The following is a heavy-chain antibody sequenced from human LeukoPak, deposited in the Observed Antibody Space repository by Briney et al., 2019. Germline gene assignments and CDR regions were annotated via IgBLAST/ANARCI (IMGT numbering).Heavy chain of an antibody. CDR1: GGSISSYY. V-gene: IGHV4-59*01. CDR3: AKTPSDYSGSGSYYNVLGI. J-gene: IGHJ3*02. D-gene: IGHD3-10*01. CDR2: IYYSGST. Sequence: SETLSLTCTVSGGSISSYYWSWIRQPPGKGLEWIGYIYYSGSTNYNPSLKSRVTISVDTSKNQFSLKLSSVTAADTAVYYCAKTPSDYSGSGSYYNVLGIWGQGTMVTVSS.